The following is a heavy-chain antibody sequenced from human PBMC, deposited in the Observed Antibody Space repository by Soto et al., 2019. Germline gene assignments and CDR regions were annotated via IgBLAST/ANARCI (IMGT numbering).Heavy chain of an antibody. CDR1: GYTFTGYY. J-gene: IGHJ4*02. D-gene: IGHD1-26*01. V-gene: IGHV1-2*02. CDR2: INPKSGGT. Sequence: ASVKVSCKASGYTFTGYYMHGVLQSPVQGLEWMGWINPKSGGTMYPQKFQGRVTMTWDTSISTAYMALTRLRSDDTAVYYCARDLAKGGGSAGFDYWGQGTLVTVSS. CDR3: ARDLAKGGGSAGFDY.